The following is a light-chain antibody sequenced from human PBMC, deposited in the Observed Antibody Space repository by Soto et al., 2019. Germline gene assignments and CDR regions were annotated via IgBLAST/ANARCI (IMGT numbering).Light chain of an antibody. V-gene: IGLV2-14*01. J-gene: IGLJ2*01. Sequence: QSALTQPASVSGSPGQSITISCTGTSSDIGGYNYVSWYQQHPGKAPKLMIYKVSNRPSGVSNRFSGSKSGNTASLTISGRQAEDEADYFCSSYTSSSTLGIFGGGTKVTVL. CDR3: SSYTSSSTLGI. CDR2: KVS. CDR1: SSDIGGYNY.